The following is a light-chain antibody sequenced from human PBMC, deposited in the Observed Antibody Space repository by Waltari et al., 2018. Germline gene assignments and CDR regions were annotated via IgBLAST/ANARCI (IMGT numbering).Light chain of an antibody. Sequence: QSVVTQPPAGPGPPGQRVTIHCSGSNSNNGGNDVNWYRKPPGTAPKVLIYNINQRPSGVPDRFSGSKSGSSASLAISGLQSEDEGDYYCASWDDSLTGSWVFGGGTKLTVL. CDR3: ASWDDSLTGSWV. V-gene: IGLV1-44*01. CDR2: NIN. J-gene: IGLJ3*02. CDR1: NSNNGGND.